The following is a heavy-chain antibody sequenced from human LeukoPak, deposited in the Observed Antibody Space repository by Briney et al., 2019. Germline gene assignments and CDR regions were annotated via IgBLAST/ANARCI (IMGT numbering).Heavy chain of an antibody. CDR3: ARAMRSGYDY. Sequence: GGSLRLSCVGSGFTFSTHSMNWARQAPGKGLEWLSYISSSDNTIYYADSVKGRFTISRDNAKNSLYLHMNGLRDEDTAVYYCARAMRSGYDYWGQGTLVTVSS. CDR1: GFTFSTHS. D-gene: IGHD5-12*01. J-gene: IGHJ4*02. CDR2: ISSSDNTI. V-gene: IGHV3-48*02.